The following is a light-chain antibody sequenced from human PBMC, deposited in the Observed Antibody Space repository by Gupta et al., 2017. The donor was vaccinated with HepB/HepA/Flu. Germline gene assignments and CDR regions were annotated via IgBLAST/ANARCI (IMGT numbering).Light chain of an antibody. V-gene: IGKV3-20*01. Sequence: IVLTQSTGTLSLSPVERGIIFCRASQTIRSDYLDWYQQRPGQAPRLLISSASIRATDIPDRFTGSGSGTEFTLTIGRLEPEDFAVYYCQQCGTSPRITFGQGTRLEIK. CDR1: QTIRSDY. CDR3: QQCGTSPRIT. J-gene: IGKJ5*01. CDR2: SAS.